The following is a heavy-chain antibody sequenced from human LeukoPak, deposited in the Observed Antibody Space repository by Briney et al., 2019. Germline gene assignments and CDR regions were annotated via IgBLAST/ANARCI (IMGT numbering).Heavy chain of an antibody. D-gene: IGHD6-19*01. CDR2: TYQRSKWYN. Sequence: SQTLSLTCAISGDSVSINSAAWNWIRQSPSRGLEWLGRTYQRSKWYNDYTVSVKSRITINPDISKNQFSLQLNSVTPEDTAVYYCARSPSPYSSGWYFDYWGQGTLVTVSS. J-gene: IGHJ4*02. CDR1: GDSVSINSAA. CDR3: ARSPSPYSSGWYFDY. V-gene: IGHV6-1*01.